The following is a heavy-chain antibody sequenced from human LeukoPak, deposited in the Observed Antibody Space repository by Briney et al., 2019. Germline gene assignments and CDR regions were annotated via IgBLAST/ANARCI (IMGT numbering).Heavy chain of an antibody. J-gene: IGHJ4*02. D-gene: IGHD2-21*01. CDR1: GFTFSSYG. CDR3: AKHGGDDLGYYFYY. CDR2: ISYDGSNK. Sequence: GGSLRLSCAASGFTFSSYGMHWVRQAPGKGLEWVAVISYDGSNKYYADSVKGRFTISRDNSKNTLYLQMNSLRAEDTAVYYCAKHGGDDLGYYFYYWGQGTLVTVSS. V-gene: IGHV3-30*18.